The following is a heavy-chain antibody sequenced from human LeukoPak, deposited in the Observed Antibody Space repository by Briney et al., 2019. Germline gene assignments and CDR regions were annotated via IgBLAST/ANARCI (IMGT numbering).Heavy chain of an antibody. CDR2: IWYDGSNK. CDR3: ASARVVTSTPDY. J-gene: IGHJ4*02. CDR1: GFTFSSYA. D-gene: IGHD2-21*02. Sequence: GGSLRLSCAASGFTFSSYAMHWVRQAPGKGLEWVAVIWYDGSNKYYADSVKGRFTISRDNAKNSLYLQMNSLRAEDTAVYYCASARVVTSTPDYWGQGTLVTVSS. V-gene: IGHV3-33*08.